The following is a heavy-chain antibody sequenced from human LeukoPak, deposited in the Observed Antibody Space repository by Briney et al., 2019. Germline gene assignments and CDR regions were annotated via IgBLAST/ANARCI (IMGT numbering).Heavy chain of an antibody. Sequence: SVKVSCKASGGTFSSYAISWVRQAPGQGLEWMGGIIPIFGTANYAQKFQGRVTITADESTSTAYMELSSLISEDTAVYYCARSTLNLAAIPYYYYYGMDVWGKGTTVTVSS. CDR3: ARSTLNLAAIPYYYYYGMDV. CDR2: IIPIFGTA. D-gene: IGHD2-15*01. CDR1: GGTFSSYA. J-gene: IGHJ6*04. V-gene: IGHV1-69*01.